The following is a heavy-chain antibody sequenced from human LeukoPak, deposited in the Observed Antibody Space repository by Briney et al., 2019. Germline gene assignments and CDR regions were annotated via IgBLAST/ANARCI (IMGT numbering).Heavy chain of an antibody. Sequence: ASVKVSCKASGYTFTSYGISWVRQAPGQGLEWMGWISAYNGNTNYAQKLQGRVTMTTDTSTSTAYMELRSLGSDDTAVYYCALLIRYNWNLGAFDIWGQGTMVTVSS. CDR2: ISAYNGNT. V-gene: IGHV1-18*01. J-gene: IGHJ3*02. D-gene: IGHD1-7*01. CDR3: ALLIRYNWNLGAFDI. CDR1: GYTFTSYG.